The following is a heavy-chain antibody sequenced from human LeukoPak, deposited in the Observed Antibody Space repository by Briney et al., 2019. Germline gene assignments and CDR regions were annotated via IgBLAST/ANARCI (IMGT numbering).Heavy chain of an antibody. D-gene: IGHD5-18*01. CDR2: IYYSGST. CDR3: ARTFGYSYGYLDY. CDR1: GGSISNYY. V-gene: IGHV4-59*05. Sequence: PSETLSLTCTVSGGSISNYYWTWIRQPPGRGLEWIGSIYYSGSTYYNSSLKSRVTISVDTSKNQFSLKLSSVTAADTAVYYCARTFGYSYGYLDYWGQGTLVTVSS. J-gene: IGHJ4*02.